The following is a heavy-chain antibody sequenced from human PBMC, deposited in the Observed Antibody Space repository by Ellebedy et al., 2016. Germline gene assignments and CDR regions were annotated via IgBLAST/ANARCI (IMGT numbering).Heavy chain of an antibody. CDR3: AKTNLGYNGNDLWYFDL. D-gene: IGHD1-20*01. CDR1: GFSFRSYA. V-gene: IGHV3-23*01. J-gene: IGHJ2*01. Sequence: GESLKISCSASGFSFRSYAITWVRQAPGKGLEWVSGTGGSGSNTYYADSVKGRFTISRDNSQNTLYLQMNSLRAEDTAVYYCAKTNLGYNGNDLWYFDLWGRGTLVTVSS. CDR2: TGGSGSNT.